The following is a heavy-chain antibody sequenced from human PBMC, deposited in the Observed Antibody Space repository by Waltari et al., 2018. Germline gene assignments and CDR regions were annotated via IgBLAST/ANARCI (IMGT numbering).Heavy chain of an antibody. D-gene: IGHD1-1*01. V-gene: IGHV3-74*03. CDR1: GFTFSSFW. CDR3: ARVSRRTYRSPVPGRHYYYVMDV. CDR2: ISTDASDT. J-gene: IGHJ6*02. Sequence: EEQLVESGEGLDQPGDPLRPSCAASGFTFSSFWSTWFSKAPGKGPLWVSRISTDASDTTYAYSVKGRFTISRDNARNTLYLQMNRLRAEDTAVYFCARVSRRTYRSPVPGRHYYYVMDVWGQGTTVTVSS.